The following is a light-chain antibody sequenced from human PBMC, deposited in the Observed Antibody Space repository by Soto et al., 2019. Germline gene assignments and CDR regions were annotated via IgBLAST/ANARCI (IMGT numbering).Light chain of an antibody. CDR3: NSYSSGSTPDV. V-gene: IGLV2-14*03. CDR1: SSDVGDYHY. Sequence: QSALTQPASMSGSPGQSITISCTGTSSDVGDYHYVSWYQLHPGKAPKLRIYDVTIRPSGVSNRFSGSKSGNTASLTISGLQAENEADYYCNSYSSGSTPDVFGTGTKLTVL. CDR2: DVT. J-gene: IGLJ1*01.